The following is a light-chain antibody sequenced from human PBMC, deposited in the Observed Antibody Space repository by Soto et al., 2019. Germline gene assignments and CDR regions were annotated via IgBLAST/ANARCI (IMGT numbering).Light chain of an antibody. V-gene: IGKV3D-20*02. CDR3: QQRDYWQVT. CDR2: GAS. J-gene: IGKJ5*01. Sequence: EIVLTQSPGTLSLSPGERATLSCRASQSVSSTYLAWYQHKPGQAPRLLIYGASSRATGIPDRFSGSGSGTDFTLIISRLEPEDFAIYYCQQRDYWQVTFGQGTRLEIK. CDR1: QSVSSTY.